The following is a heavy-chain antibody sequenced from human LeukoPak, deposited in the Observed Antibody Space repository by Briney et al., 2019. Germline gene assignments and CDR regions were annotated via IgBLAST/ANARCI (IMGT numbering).Heavy chain of an antibody. CDR3: ATTGVATTNPFDY. Sequence: QSGGSLRLSCAASGFTFCSYAMSWVRQAPGKGLEWVSAISGSGGSTYYADSVKGRFTISRDNSKNTLYLQMNSLRAEDTAVYYCATTGVATTNPFDYWGQGTLVTVSS. D-gene: IGHD5-12*01. CDR1: GFTFCSYA. V-gene: IGHV3-23*01. J-gene: IGHJ4*02. CDR2: ISGSGGST.